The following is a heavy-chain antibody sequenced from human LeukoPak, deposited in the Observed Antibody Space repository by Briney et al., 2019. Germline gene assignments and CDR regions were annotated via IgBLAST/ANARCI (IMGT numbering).Heavy chain of an antibody. CDR2: INSNSSAI. CDR3: AKADSSGYYFDFDY. Sequence: GGSLRLSCVASGFTFSTYSMKWVHQAPARELAWVYYINSNSSAINYADSVKDRFTISRDDAKNSLYLHMNSLRAEDTAVYYCAKADSSGYYFDFDYWGQGTLVTVSS. V-gene: IGHV3-48*01. CDR1: GFTFSTYS. J-gene: IGHJ4*02. D-gene: IGHD3-22*01.